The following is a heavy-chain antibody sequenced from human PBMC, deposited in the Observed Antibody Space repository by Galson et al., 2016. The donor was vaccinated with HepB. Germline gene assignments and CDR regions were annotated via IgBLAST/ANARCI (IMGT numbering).Heavy chain of an antibody. CDR1: GYTFTGYY. J-gene: IGHJ5*02. CDR3: ARGVIVSLPAAIVLENWFDP. V-gene: IGHV1-46*01. Sequence: SVKVSCKASGYTFTGYYLHWLRQAPGQGLEWLGLVNPSGGATKYAPRFQDRVTMTRDTSTNTVYMDLSSLRSDDTAIYYCARGVIVSLPAAIVLENWFDPWGQGTLVTVSS. CDR2: VNPSGGAT. D-gene: IGHD2-2*01.